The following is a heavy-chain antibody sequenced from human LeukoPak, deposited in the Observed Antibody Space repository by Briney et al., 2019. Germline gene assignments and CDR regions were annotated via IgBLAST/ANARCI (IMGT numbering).Heavy chain of an antibody. CDR1: GGTFSSYA. J-gene: IGHJ6*02. V-gene: IGHV1-69*13. CDR2: IIPIFGTA. CDR3: ASPHYDYVWGNSYGMDV. Sequence: ASVKVSCKASGGTFSSYAISWVRQAPGQGLEWMGGIIPIFGTANYAQKFQGRVTITADESTSTAYMELSSRRSEDTAVYYCASPHYDYVWGNSYGMDVWGQGTTVTVSS. D-gene: IGHD3-16*01.